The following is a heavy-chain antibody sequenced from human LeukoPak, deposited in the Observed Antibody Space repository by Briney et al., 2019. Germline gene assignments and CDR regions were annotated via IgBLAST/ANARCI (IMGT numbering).Heavy chain of an antibody. CDR3: AKEAKYYDFWSGYYFDY. V-gene: IGHV3-30*18. J-gene: IGHJ4*02. D-gene: IGHD3-3*01. CDR2: ISYDGSNK. Sequence: GGSLRLSCAASGFTFSSYGMHWVRQAPGKGLEWVAVISYDGSNKYYADSVKGRFTISRDNSKNTLYLQMNSLRAEDTAVYYCAKEAKYYDFWSGYYFDYWGQGTLVTVSS. CDR1: GFTFSSYG.